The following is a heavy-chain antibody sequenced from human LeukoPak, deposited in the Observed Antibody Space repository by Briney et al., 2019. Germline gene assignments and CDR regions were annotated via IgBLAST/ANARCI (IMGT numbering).Heavy chain of an antibody. V-gene: IGHV4-39*07. Sequence: PSETLSLTCTVSGDSITTNNYFWGWIRQPPGKGLEWFGSIQTPGKGLDWFAANYYYTPSLKSRVTLSLDTSKKQFSLKLSSVTAADTAVYYCARDVRGRCSSTSCYLRGYYYYYMDVWGKGTTVTVSS. CDR1: GDSITTNNYF. J-gene: IGHJ6*03. D-gene: IGHD2-2*01. CDR3: ARDVRGRCSSTSCYLRGYYYYYMDV. CDR2: IQTPGKGLDWFAANY.